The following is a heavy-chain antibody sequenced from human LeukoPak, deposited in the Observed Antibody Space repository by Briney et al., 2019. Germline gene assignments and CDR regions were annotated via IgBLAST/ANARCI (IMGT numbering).Heavy chain of an antibody. J-gene: IGHJ4*02. CDR3: AREMGLNIVATFGY. CDR1: GFTFSNYG. CDR2: IRYDGSNK. V-gene: IGHV3-33*01. D-gene: IGHD5-12*01. Sequence: GGSLRLTCAASGFTFSNYGMHWVRRAPGKGLEWGALIRYDGSNKYYADSVQGRFIISRDNSKNTLYLQMHSLRAEDTAVYYCAREMGLNIVATFGYWGQGTLVTVSS.